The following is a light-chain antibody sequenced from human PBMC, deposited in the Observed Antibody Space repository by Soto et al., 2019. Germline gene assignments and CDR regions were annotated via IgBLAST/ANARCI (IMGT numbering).Light chain of an antibody. CDR1: QSVSSY. CDR2: DAS. J-gene: IGKJ5*01. Sequence: EIVLTQSPATLSLSPGERATLSCRASQSVSSYLAWYQQKPGQAPRLLIYDASNWATGIPARFSGSGSGTDFTVTISSLEPEDFAVYYCQQRSNWPPITFGQGTRLEIK. V-gene: IGKV3-11*01. CDR3: QQRSNWPPIT.